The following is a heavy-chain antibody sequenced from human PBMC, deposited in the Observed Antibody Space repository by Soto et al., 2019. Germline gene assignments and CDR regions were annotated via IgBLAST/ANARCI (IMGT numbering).Heavy chain of an antibody. CDR1: GYPVTAYY. Sequence: QLHLVQSGAVVKKPGASVTVSCSASGYPVTAYYMHWVRQAPGRGLEWMGGINPATGAAKYTQTFPGRVPMIRDTSTSTVFMDLCGLSSEDRAVFYCAKGGGVGVAGSAAFDMWGQGTLVTVSS. CDR3: AKGGGVGVAGSAAFDM. D-gene: IGHD3-3*01. V-gene: IGHV1-2*02. J-gene: IGHJ3*02. CDR2: INPATGAA.